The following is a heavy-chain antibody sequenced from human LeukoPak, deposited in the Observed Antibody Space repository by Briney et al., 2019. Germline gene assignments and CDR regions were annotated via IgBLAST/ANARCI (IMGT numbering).Heavy chain of an antibody. D-gene: IGHD3-10*01. Sequence: SETLSLTCTVSGGSISSSSYYWGWIRQPPGKGLEWIGSIYYSGSTYYNPSLKSRVTISVDTSKNQFSLKLSSVTAADTAVYYCARDLFDPLWFGELLPKPDYWGQGTLVTVSS. J-gene: IGHJ4*02. CDR3: ARDLFDPLWFGELLPKPDY. CDR1: GGSISSSSYY. V-gene: IGHV4-39*07. CDR2: IYYSGST.